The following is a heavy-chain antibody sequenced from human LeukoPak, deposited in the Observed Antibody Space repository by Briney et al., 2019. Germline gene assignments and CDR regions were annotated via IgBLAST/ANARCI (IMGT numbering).Heavy chain of an antibody. CDR1: GFTFSSYG. V-gene: IGHV3-30*03. CDR2: ISYDGSNK. CDR3: ASKGHYFDY. J-gene: IGHJ4*02. Sequence: GRSLRLSCAASGFTFSSYGMHWVRQAPGKGLEWVAVISYDGSNKYYADSVKGRFTISRDNSKNTLCLQMNSLRAEDTAVYYCASKGHYFDYWGQGTLVTVSS.